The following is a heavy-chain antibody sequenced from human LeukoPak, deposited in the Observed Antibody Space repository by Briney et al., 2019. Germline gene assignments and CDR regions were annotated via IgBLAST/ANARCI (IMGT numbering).Heavy chain of an antibody. Sequence: PSETLSLTCTVSGGSISSYYWSWIRQPAGKGLEWIGRIYTSGSTNYSPPLKSRVTMSVDTSKNQFSLKLSSVTAADTAVYYCARDRDKDHSDNWFDPWGQGTLVTVSS. D-gene: IGHD2-15*01. CDR1: GGSISSYY. CDR2: IYTSGST. CDR3: ARDRDKDHSDNWFDP. J-gene: IGHJ5*02. V-gene: IGHV4-4*07.